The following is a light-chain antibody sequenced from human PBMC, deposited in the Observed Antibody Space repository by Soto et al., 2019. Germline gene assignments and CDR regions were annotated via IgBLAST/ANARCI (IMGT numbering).Light chain of an antibody. CDR3: QQYNNWPPLT. CDR1: QSVNSD. J-gene: IGKJ4*01. CDR2: GAS. V-gene: IGKV3-15*01. Sequence: EIVMTQSPATLSVSPGERATLSCRASQSVNSDLAWYQQKPGQAPTLLIYGASTRATGVPARFSGSGSGTEFTLTISSLQSEDFAVYYCQQYNNWPPLTFGGGTRVEIK.